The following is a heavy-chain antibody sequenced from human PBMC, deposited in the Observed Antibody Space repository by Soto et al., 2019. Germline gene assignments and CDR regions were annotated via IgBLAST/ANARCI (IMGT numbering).Heavy chain of an antibody. CDR3: ARVLSGREAPHFDL. CDR1: GGSISSYY. D-gene: IGHD5-12*01. J-gene: IGHJ2*01. Sequence: QVQLQESGPGLVKPSETLSLTCTVSGGSISSYYWSWIRQPPGKGLEWIGYIYYSGSTNYNPSLRIRVTMSVDTSRNHVCLRQSSVTAADTAVYYSARVLSGREAPHFDLWGRGTLVTVSS. V-gene: IGHV4-59*01. CDR2: IYYSGST.